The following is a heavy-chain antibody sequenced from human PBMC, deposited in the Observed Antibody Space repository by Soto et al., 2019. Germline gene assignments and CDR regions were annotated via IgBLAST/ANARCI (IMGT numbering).Heavy chain of an antibody. V-gene: IGHV1-69*01. D-gene: IGHD2-15*01. CDR3: ARDVVRSTAGDS. J-gene: IGHJ4*02. Sequence: QVQLVQSGTEVKEPGSSVKVSCKASGGSFSTSSFVWVRQGPGQGLEWMGGIIPIFSRTNLAQKFQGRVTFSADESTRTTYMELRSLTSEYTAIYYCARDVVRSTAGDSWGQGNLVTVSS. CDR2: IIPIFSRT. CDR1: GGSFSTSS.